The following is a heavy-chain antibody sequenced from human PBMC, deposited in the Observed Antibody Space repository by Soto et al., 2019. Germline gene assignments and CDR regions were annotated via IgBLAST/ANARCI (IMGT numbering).Heavy chain of an antibody. CDR3: AKVNYGDYVRASGENWYFDL. V-gene: IGHV3-23*01. J-gene: IGHJ2*01. Sequence: EVQLLESGGGLVQPGGSLRLSCAASGFIFSSYAMSWVRQAPGKGLEWVSAISGSGGSTYYADSVKGRFTISRDNSKNTLYLQMNSLRAEDTAVYYCAKVNYGDYVRASGENWYFDLWGRGTLVTVSS. CDR2: ISGSGGST. D-gene: IGHD4-17*01. CDR1: GFIFSSYA.